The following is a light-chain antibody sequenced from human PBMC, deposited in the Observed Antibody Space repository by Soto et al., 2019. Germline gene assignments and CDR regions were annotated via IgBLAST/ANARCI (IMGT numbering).Light chain of an antibody. CDR2: AAS. V-gene: IGKV1-39*01. J-gene: IGKJ1*01. Sequence: DIQMTQSPSSLSASVEDRVIITCRASQSISNHLNWYQQKPGKAPKLLIFAASSFQSGVPSRFSGARSGPDFTLPIPSLQPADFATYYCQPTYSTPPPFGQATKVAIK. CDR3: QPTYSTPPP. CDR1: QSISNH.